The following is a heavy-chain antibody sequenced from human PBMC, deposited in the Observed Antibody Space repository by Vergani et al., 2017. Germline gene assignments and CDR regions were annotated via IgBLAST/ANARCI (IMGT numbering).Heavy chain of an antibody. CDR1: GFTFSDHY. Sequence: EVQLVESGGGLVQPGGSLRLSCAASGFTFSDHYMDWVRQAPGKGLEWVGRTRNKANSYTTEYAASVKGRFTISRDDSKNSLYLQMNSLKTEDTAVYYCAREWPAVVVVAAEYYYYYYGMDVWGQGTTVTVSS. CDR2: TRNKANSYTT. J-gene: IGHJ6*02. CDR3: AREWPAVVVVAAEYYYYYYGMDV. V-gene: IGHV3-72*01. D-gene: IGHD2-15*01.